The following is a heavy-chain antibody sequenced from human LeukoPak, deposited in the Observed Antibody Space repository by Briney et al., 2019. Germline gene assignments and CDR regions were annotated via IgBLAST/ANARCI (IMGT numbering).Heavy chain of an antibody. D-gene: IGHD2-2*03. J-gene: IGHJ6*03. CDR1: GGSISSSSYY. V-gene: IGHV4-39*07. Sequence: SETLSLTCTVSGGSISSSSYYWGWIRQPPGKGLEWIGSIYYSGSTYYNPSFKSRVTISVDTSKNQFSLKLSSVTAADTAVYYCARDWGGAPLGYCSSTSCPYYMDVWGKGTTVTVSS. CDR3: ARDWGGAPLGYCSSTSCPYYMDV. CDR2: IYYSGST.